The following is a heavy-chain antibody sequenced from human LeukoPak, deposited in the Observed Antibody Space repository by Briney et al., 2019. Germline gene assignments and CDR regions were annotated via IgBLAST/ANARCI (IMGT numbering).Heavy chain of an antibody. V-gene: IGHV1-69*13. D-gene: IGHD6-13*01. CDR2: IIPIFGTA. CDR3: ARDDGRSSSWYYFDY. Sequence: SVKVSCTASGGTFSSYAISWVRKAPGQGLEWMGGIIPIFGTANYAQTFRGRVTITADESTSTAYMELSSLRSEDTAVYYCARDDGRSSSWYYFDYWGQGTLVTVSS. CDR1: GGTFSSYA. J-gene: IGHJ4*02.